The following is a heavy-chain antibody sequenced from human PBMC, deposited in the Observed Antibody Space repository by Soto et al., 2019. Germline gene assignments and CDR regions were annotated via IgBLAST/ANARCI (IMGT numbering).Heavy chain of an antibody. CDR1: GDSMTGYY. CDR2: IYSSGST. V-gene: IGHV4-59*08. D-gene: IGHD3-9*01. CDR3: ARRNYDILTGYNYGMDV. J-gene: IGHJ6*02. Sequence: PSETLSLTCTVSGDSMTGYYWSWIRQPPGQGLEWIGYIYSSGSTNYNPSHKSRVTISVDTSKSQFSLKLSSVTAADTVVYYCARRNYDILTGYNYGMDVWGQGTTVTVSS.